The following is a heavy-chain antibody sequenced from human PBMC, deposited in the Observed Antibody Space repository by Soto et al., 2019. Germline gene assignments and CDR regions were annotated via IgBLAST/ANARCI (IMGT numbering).Heavy chain of an antibody. CDR3: ARVTGYSYGYPHTYFDY. Sequence: SEPLSLTCAVYGGSFSGYYCSWIRQPPGKGLEGIGEINHSGSTNYNPSLKSRVTISVDTSKNQFSLKLSSVTAADTAVYYCARVTGYSYGYPHTYFDYWGQGPRVTVSS. CDR1: GGSFSGYY. CDR2: INHSGST. V-gene: IGHV4-34*01. J-gene: IGHJ4*02. D-gene: IGHD5-18*01.